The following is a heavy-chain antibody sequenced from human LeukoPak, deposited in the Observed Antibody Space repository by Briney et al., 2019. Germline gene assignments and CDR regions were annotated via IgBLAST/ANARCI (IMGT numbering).Heavy chain of an antibody. CDR3: AREGVVKGTDV. CDR2: INPNSSTSA. CDR1: GYTFTGYY. Sequence: ASVKVSCKASGYTFTGYYVHWVRQAPGQGLGWMGWINPNSSTSANYAQNFQGRVTMTRDTSISTAYMELSGLRSDDTAVYYCAREGVVKGTDVWGQGTTVTVSS. V-gene: IGHV1-2*02. J-gene: IGHJ6*02.